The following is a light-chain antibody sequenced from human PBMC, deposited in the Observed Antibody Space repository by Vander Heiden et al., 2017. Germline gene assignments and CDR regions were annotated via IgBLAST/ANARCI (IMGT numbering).Light chain of an antibody. J-gene: IGKJ1*01. CDR2: AAS. CDR3: QQTYSTFRT. V-gene: IGKV1-39*01. CDR1: QYMRNY. Sequence: DVQTTQPPSSLPASEGDRVTISCRASQYMRNYLNWYQQKPGRAPKLLISAASILQSGVPSRFNGSGSGTYFTLTITNLQPEDFATYYCQQTYSTFRTFGQGTKVEIK.